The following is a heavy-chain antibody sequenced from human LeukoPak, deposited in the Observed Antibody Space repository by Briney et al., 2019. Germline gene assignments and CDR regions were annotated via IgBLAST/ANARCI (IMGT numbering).Heavy chain of an antibody. CDR1: GFPFSTYW. CDR3: ARDPYSGNYGNYYYYYMDV. Sequence: GGSLRLSCAASGFPFSTYWMSWVRQAPGKGLEWVANINQDGTEKYYVDSVKGRFTISRDYAKDSLYLQMNSLGPEDTAVYYCARDPYSGNYGNYYYYYMDVWGKGTTVTISS. D-gene: IGHD1-26*01. CDR2: INQDGTEK. V-gene: IGHV3-7*01. J-gene: IGHJ6*03.